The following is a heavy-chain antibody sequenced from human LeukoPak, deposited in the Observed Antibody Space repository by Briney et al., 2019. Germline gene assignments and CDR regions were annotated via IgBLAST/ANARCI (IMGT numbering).Heavy chain of an antibody. V-gene: IGHV4-34*01. CDR2: INHSGST. J-gene: IGHJ4*02. CDR1: GGSFSGYY. D-gene: IGHD3-10*01. Sequence: SETLSLTCAVYGGSFSGYYWSWIRQPPVKGVEWIGEINHSGSTNYNPSLKSRVTISVDTSKNQFSLKLSSVTAADTAVYYCARVARTMVRGVIDYWGQGTLVTVSS. CDR3: ARVARTMVRGVIDY.